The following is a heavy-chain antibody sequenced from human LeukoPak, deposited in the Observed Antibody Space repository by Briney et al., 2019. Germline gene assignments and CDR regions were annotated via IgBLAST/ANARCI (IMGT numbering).Heavy chain of an antibody. Sequence: GGSLRLSCAASGFTFSSHWMHWVRQAPGKGLVWVSRINSDGSTTSYADSVKGRFTISRDNAKNTLYLQMNSLRAEDTALYYCAREDYYDSFDIWGQGTPVTVSS. V-gene: IGHV3-74*01. J-gene: IGHJ4*02. CDR3: AREDYYDSFDI. CDR2: INSDGSTT. D-gene: IGHD3-22*01. CDR1: GFTFSSHW.